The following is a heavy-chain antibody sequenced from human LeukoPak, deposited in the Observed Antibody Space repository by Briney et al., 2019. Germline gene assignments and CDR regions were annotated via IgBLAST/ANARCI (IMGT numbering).Heavy chain of an antibody. D-gene: IGHD3-16*01. CDR2: IYPHDSDT. CDR3: ARGGNWLDP. J-gene: IGHJ5*02. Sequence: GESLKISCKGSGYSFTNYWIGWVRQMPGKGLEWMGSIYPHDSDTTYSPSFLGRVTISADKSITSVYLQWSSLEASDTAMYYCARGGNWLDPWGQGTLVTVSS. CDR1: GYSFTNYW. V-gene: IGHV5-51*01.